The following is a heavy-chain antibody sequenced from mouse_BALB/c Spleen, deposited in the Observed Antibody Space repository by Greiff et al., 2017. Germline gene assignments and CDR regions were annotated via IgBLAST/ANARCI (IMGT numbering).Heavy chain of an antibody. CDR3: ARERSTMITFAY. CDR2: INPSNGRT. D-gene: IGHD2-4*01. Sequence: QVQLQQPGAELVKPGASVKLSCKASGYTFTSYWMHWVKQRPGQGLEWIGEINPSNGRTNYNEKFKSKATLTVDKSSSTAYMQLSSLTSEDSAVYYCARERSTMITFAYWGQGTLVTVSA. CDR1: GYTFTSYW. J-gene: IGHJ3*01. V-gene: IGHV1S81*02.